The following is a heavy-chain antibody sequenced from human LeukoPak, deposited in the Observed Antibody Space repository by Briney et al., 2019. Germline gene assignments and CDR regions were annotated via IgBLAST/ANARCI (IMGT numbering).Heavy chain of an antibody. CDR3: ARVDDSRDFDY. Sequence: SETLSLTCTVSGGSISSSSYYWGWIRQPPGEGLEWIGSIYYSGSTYYNPSLKSRVTISVDTSKNQFSLKLSSVTAADTAVYYCARVDDSRDFDYWGQGTLVTVSS. D-gene: IGHD3-16*01. V-gene: IGHV4-39*01. J-gene: IGHJ4*02. CDR2: IYYSGST. CDR1: GGSISSSSYY.